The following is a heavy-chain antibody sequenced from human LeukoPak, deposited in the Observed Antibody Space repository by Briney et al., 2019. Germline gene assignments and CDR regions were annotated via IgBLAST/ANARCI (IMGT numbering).Heavy chain of an antibody. Sequence: GGSLRLSCAASGITFNSYTMNWVRQAPGKGLEWVSSISSSSSYIYYAASVKGRFTISRDNAKNSLYLQMNRLRAEDTAVYYCAKDPLRYFDWLLAYYFDYWGQGTLVTVSS. CDR3: AKDPLRYFDWLLAYYFDY. V-gene: IGHV3-21*01. D-gene: IGHD3-9*01. CDR1: GITFNSYT. J-gene: IGHJ4*02. CDR2: ISSSSSYI.